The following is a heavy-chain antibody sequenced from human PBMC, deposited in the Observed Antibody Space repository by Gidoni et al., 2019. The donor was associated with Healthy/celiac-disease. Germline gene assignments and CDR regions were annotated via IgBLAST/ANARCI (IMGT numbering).Heavy chain of an antibody. Sequence: EVQLVESGGGLVKPGGSLRLSCAASGFTFSNAWMNWVRQAPWKGLEWVGRIKSRTDGGTTDYAAPVKGRFTISRDDSKNTLYLQMNSLKTEDTAVYYCTTGIVGATTDYYYYMDVWGKGTTVTVSS. V-gene: IGHV3-15*07. CDR2: IKSRTDGGTT. J-gene: IGHJ6*03. D-gene: IGHD1-26*01. CDR1: GFTFSNAW. CDR3: TTGIVGATTDYYYYMDV.